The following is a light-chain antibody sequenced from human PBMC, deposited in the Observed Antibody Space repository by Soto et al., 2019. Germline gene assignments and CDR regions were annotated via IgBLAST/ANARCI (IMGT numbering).Light chain of an antibody. J-gene: IGKJ2*01. CDR1: QSISSY. Sequence: EIVLTQSPATLSLSPGERATLSCRASQSISSYLAWYQQKPGQATRLLFYDAFIRAAGIPARFSGSGSGTVFTLPIDSLETEVLAVSYCQQRRDWPRTFGRGNKLEIE. CDR3: QQRRDWPRT. V-gene: IGKV3-11*01. CDR2: DAF.